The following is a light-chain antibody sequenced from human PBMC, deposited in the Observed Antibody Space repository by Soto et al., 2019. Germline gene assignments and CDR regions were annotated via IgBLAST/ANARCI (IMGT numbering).Light chain of an antibody. CDR1: NIGTKS. Sequence: SYELTQPPSVSVAPGQTARISCGGDNIGTKSVHWYQQKPGQAPVLVIYDDHDRPSGIPERFSGSNSGTSASLAISGLRSEDEADYYCAAWDDSLSVIYVFGTGTKLTVL. CDR3: AAWDDSLSVIYV. CDR2: DDH. V-gene: IGLV3-21*02. J-gene: IGLJ1*01.